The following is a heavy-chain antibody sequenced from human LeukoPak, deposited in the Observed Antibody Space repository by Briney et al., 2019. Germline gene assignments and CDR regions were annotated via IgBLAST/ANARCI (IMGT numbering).Heavy chain of an antibody. CDR2: TYNSGST. CDR3: ARSRVRSFDY. J-gene: IGHJ4*02. CDR1: GGSISSVDYF. V-gene: IGHV4-30-4*01. Sequence: PSETLSLTCSVSGGSISSVDYFWSWIRQPPGKGLEWIGYTYNSGSTYYNPSLKSRVTISEDTSKNQFSLKLTSVTAADTAVYYCARSRVRSFDYWGQGTLVTVSS. D-gene: IGHD3-3*01.